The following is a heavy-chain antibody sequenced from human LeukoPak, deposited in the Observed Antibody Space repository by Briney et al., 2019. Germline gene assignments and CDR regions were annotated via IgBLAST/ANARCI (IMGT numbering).Heavy chain of an antibody. V-gene: IGHV3-23*01. D-gene: IGHD5-18*01. Sequence: GGSLRLSCAASGFPLSSYAMSWVRQGPGKGLEWVAATSSSDPGTYHADSVRGRFTISRDNAKNSLYLQMNSLRAEDTAVYYCAREEIQLRPYNWFDPWGQGTLVTVSS. J-gene: IGHJ5*02. CDR1: GFPLSSYA. CDR3: AREEIQLRPYNWFDP. CDR2: TSSSDPGT.